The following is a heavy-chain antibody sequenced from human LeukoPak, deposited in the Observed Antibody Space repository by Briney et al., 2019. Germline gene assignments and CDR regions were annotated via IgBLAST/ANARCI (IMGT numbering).Heavy chain of an antibody. V-gene: IGHV3-30*02. CDR2: IRYNGNNQ. CDR1: GFTFNNYG. Sequence: GSLRLSCAASGFTFNNYGMHWVRQAPGKGLEWVAFIRYNGNNQYYADSVKGRFTISRDNSKNTLYLQMNSLKGDDTAVYYCAKDSAFYYIDVWGKGTTVIISS. CDR3: AKDSAFYYIDV. D-gene: IGHD3-10*01. J-gene: IGHJ6*03.